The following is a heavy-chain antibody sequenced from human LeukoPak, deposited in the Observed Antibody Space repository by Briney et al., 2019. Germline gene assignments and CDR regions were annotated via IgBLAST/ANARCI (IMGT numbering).Heavy chain of an antibody. CDR1: GFTFTNYA. V-gene: IGHV3-23*01. CDR3: AKWGDYDILTGYYVPDY. CDR2: ITGSNGSS. Sequence: PGTSLRLSCVASGFTFTNYAMSWVRQAPGKGLEWVSAITGSNGSSYYADSVKGRFTISSDNSKNTLYLQVNSLRAEDTAVYYCAKWGDYDILTGYYVPDYWGQGTLVTVSS. J-gene: IGHJ4*02. D-gene: IGHD3-9*01.